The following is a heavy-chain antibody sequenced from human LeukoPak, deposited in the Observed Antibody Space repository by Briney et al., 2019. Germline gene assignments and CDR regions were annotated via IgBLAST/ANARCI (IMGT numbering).Heavy chain of an antibody. CDR1: GYTFTSYG. CDR2: ISAYNGNT. Sequence: ASVKVSCKASGYTFTSYGISWVRQAPGQGLEWMGWISAYNGNTNYAQKLQGRVTMTTDTSTSTAYMELRSLRSDDTAVCYCERDPTRYCSGGSCAILDYWGQGTLVTVSS. D-gene: IGHD2-15*01. V-gene: IGHV1-18*01. CDR3: ERDPTRYCSGGSCAILDY. J-gene: IGHJ4*02.